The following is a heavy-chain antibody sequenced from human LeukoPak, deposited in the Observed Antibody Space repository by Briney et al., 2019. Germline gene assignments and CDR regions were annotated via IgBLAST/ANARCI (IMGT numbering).Heavy chain of an antibody. CDR2: IYTSGST. CDR3: AKDFKEYQLLEAFDI. CDR1: GGSISSGANY. D-gene: IGHD2-2*01. J-gene: IGHJ3*02. V-gene: IGHV4-61*02. Sequence: PSETLSLTCTVSGGSISSGANYWSWIRQPPGRGLEWIGRIYTSGSTNYNPSLKSRVTMSVDTSKNQFSLKLSSVTAADTAVYYCAKDFKEYQLLEAFDIWGQGTMVTVSS.